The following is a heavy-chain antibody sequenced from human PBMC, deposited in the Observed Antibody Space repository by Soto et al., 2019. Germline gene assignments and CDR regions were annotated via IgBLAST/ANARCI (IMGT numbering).Heavy chain of an antibody. CDR3: ARGPRGYVYYHGMDV. V-gene: IGHV4-4*07. J-gene: IGHJ6*02. CDR1: GGSISSYY. D-gene: IGHD3-16*01. Sequence: PSETLSLTCPVSGGSISSYYCSWIRQAAGKGLEWIGRIDTSGTTNYNPSLRSRVTMSVDASKNQFSLNRSSVTAADTAVQFCARGPRGYVYYHGMDVWGQGTTVTVS. CDR2: IDTSGTT.